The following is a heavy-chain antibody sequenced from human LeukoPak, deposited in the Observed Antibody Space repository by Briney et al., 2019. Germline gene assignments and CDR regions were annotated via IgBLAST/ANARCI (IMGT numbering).Heavy chain of an antibody. CDR2: INHSGST. J-gene: IGHJ4*02. V-gene: IGHV4-34*01. CDR1: GGSFSGYY. D-gene: IGHD3-10*01. Sequence: PSETLSLTCAVYGGSFSGYYWSWIRQPPGKGLEWIGEINHSGSTNYNPSLKSRVTISVDTSKNQFSLKLSSVTAADTAVYYCASLYGSGSYIDYWGQGTLVTVSS. CDR3: ASLYGSGSYIDY.